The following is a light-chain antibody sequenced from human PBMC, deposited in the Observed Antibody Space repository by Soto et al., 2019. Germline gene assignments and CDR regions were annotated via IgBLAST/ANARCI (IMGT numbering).Light chain of an antibody. CDR3: SSYVGSNFHVL. CDR1: TSDVGGYNY. V-gene: IGLV2-8*01. CDR2: DVD. J-gene: IGLJ2*01. Sequence: QSALTQPPSASGSPGLSVTISCTGTTSDVGGYNYVSWYQQHPGKAPKLLVYDVDKRPSGVPDRFSGSKSGNTASLTVSGLQAEDEADYYCSSYVGSNFHVLFGGGTNLTVL.